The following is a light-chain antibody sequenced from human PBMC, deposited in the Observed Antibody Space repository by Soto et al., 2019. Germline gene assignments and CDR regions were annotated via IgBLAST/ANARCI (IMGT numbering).Light chain of an antibody. CDR3: QQYNNWPFIT. CDR1: QSVSSN. V-gene: IGKV3-15*01. Sequence: EIVMTQSPATLSVSPRERVTLSCSASQSVSSNLAWYQQKPGQAPRLLIYGASTRATGIPARFSGSGSGTEFTLTISSLQSEDFAVYYCQQYNNWPFITFGQGTRLEIK. CDR2: GAS. J-gene: IGKJ5*01.